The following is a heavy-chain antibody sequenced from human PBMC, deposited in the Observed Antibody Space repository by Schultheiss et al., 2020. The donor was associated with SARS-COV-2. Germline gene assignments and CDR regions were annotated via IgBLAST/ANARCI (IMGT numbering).Heavy chain of an antibody. CDR2: IWYDGSNK. V-gene: IGHV3-33*08. D-gene: IGHD2-15*01. CDR3: ARGSDCSGGSCYFYYYGMDV. CDR1: GFTFSSYG. J-gene: IGHJ6*02. Sequence: GESLKISCAASGFTFSSYGMHWVRQAPGKGLEWVAVIWYDGSNKYYADSVKGRFTISRDNSKNTLYLQMNSLRAEDTAVYYCARGSDCSGGSCYFYYYGMDVWGQGTTVTVSS.